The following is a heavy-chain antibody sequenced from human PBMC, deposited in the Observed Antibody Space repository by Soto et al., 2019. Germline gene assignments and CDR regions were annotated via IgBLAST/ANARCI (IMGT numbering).Heavy chain of an antibody. CDR2: IKSKTDGGTT. J-gene: IGHJ4*02. Sequence: SLRLSCAASGFTFSNAWMNWVRQAPGKGLEWVGRIKSKTDGGTTDYAAPVKGRFTISRDDSKNTLYLQMNSLKTEDTAVYYCVGTRTYYYDSSGYYPQYYFDYWGQGTLVTVSS. V-gene: IGHV3-15*07. CDR3: VGTRTYYYDSSGYYPQYYFDY. D-gene: IGHD3-22*01. CDR1: GFTFSNAW.